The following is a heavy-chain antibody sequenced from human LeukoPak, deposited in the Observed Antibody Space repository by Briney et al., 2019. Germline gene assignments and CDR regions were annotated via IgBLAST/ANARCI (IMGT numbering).Heavy chain of an antibody. V-gene: IGHV3-21*01. CDR1: GFTFSSYS. CDR3: ARDLDYGGNSRGDAFDI. D-gene: IGHD4-23*01. CDR2: ISSSSSYI. J-gene: IGHJ3*02. Sequence: GGSLRLSCAASGFTFSSYSMNWVRQAPGKGLEWVSSISSSSSYIYYADSVKGRFTISRDNAKNSLYLQMNSLRAEDTAVYYCARDLDYGGNSRGDAFDIWGQGTMVTVSS.